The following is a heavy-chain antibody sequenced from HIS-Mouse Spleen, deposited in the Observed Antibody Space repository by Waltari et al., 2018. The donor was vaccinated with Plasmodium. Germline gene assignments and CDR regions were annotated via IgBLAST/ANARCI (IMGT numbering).Heavy chain of an antibody. V-gene: IGHV2-5*02. Sequence: QITLKESGPTLVKPTQTLTLTCTFSGFSLSTSGVGVGWIRQPPGKALEWLALIYWDDDKRYSPALKSRPTITKDTSKNQVVLTMTNMDPVDTATYYCAHSGGIITIFGVVISNWFDPWGQGTLVTVSS. D-gene: IGHD3-3*01. CDR1: GFSLSTSGVG. CDR2: IYWDDDK. CDR3: AHSGGIITIFGVVISNWFDP. J-gene: IGHJ5*02.